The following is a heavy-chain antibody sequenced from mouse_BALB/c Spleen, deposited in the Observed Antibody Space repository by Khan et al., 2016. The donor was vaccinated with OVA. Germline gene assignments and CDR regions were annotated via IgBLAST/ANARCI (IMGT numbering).Heavy chain of an antibody. J-gene: IGHJ2*01. D-gene: IGHD1-1*01. CDR2: ISYSGNT. V-gene: IGHV3-2*02. Sequence: QLEESGPGLVKPSQSLSLICTVTGYSITSDYAWNWIWQFPGNKLEWMGFISYSGNTKYNPSLKSRISITRDTSKNQFFLQLNSVTTEDTATYYCARVYGGDVDYWGQGTTLTVSS. CDR3: ARVYGGDVDY. CDR1: GYSITSDYA.